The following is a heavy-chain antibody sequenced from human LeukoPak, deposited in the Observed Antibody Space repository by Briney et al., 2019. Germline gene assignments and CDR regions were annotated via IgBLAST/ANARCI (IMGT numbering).Heavy chain of an antibody. CDR3: VRDSLYYYGSGSYYLDY. D-gene: IGHD3-10*01. CDR2: IYRSGGT. J-gene: IGHJ4*02. V-gene: IGHV4-38-2*02. CDR1: GYSLSSGYY. Sequence: SETLSLTCTVSGYSLSSGYYWGWIRQPPGKGLEWIGSIYRSGGTYYNPSLKSRVTISVDTSKNQFSFKLSSVTAADTALYYCVRDSLYYYGSGSYYLDYWGQGTLVTVSS.